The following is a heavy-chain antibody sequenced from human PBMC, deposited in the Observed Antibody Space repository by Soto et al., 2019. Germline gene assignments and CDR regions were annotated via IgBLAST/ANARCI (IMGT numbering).Heavy chain of an antibody. V-gene: IGHV4-39*01. Sequence: SETLSLTCTVSGGSISSSSYYWGWIRQPPGKGLEWIGSIYYSGSTYYNPSLKSRVTISVDTSKNQFSLKLSSVTAADTAVYYCARTGSNYYYYYMDVWGKGTTVTVSS. CDR1: GGSISSSSYY. J-gene: IGHJ6*03. CDR3: ARTGSNYYYYYMDV. CDR2: IYYSGST.